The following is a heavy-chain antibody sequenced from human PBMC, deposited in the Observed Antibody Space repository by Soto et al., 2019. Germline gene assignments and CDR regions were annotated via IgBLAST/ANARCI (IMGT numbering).Heavy chain of an antibody. Sequence: PGGSLRLSCAASGFTFSSYGMHWVRQAPGKGLEWVAVISYDGSNKYYADSVKGRFTISRDNSKNTLYLQMNSLRAEDTAVYYCVGDGPPPAFDIWGQGKMVTVSS. V-gene: IGHV3-30*03. CDR1: GFTFSSYG. CDR2: ISYDGSNK. J-gene: IGHJ3*02. D-gene: IGHD2-8*01. CDR3: VGDGPPPAFDI.